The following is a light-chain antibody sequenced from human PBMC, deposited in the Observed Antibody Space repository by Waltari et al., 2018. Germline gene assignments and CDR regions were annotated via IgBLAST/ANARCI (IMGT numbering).Light chain of an antibody. Sequence: DIQMTQSPSSLSASVGDRVSVTCRASQNIYNYLNWYQQRAGRAPELLIYSASSLRSGVPSRFSGTWSGTGFTLTITSLQPEDFATYFCQQSYTTPYTFGQGTNLEIK. J-gene: IGKJ2*01. V-gene: IGKV1-39*01. CDR2: SAS. CDR1: QNIYNY. CDR3: QQSYTTPYT.